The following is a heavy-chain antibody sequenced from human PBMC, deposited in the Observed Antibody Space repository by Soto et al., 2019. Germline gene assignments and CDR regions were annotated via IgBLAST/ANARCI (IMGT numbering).Heavy chain of an antibody. J-gene: IGHJ4*02. V-gene: IGHV3-23*01. D-gene: IGHD6-6*01. Sequence: GGSLRLACAASGFTFSSHAISWVRQAPRKGLERVSAISGSGGSTYYADTVKGRFTISRDNSKNTLNLQMNSLRAEDTDVYYCAKGYSSDSLISVAAPGAVVYWCQGALVTVSS. CDR3: AKGYSSDSLISVAAPGAVVY. CDR2: ISGSGGST. CDR1: GFTFSSHA.